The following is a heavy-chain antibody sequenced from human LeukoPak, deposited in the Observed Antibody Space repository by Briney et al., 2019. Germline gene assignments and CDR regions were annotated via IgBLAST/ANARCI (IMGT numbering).Heavy chain of an antibody. V-gene: IGHV3-21*01. CDR3: ARGSDTAMVLFSCFDY. CDR2: ISSSSSYI. D-gene: IGHD5-18*01. CDR1: GFTFSRYG. Sequence: GGSLRLSCAASGFTFSRYGMNWVRQAPGKGLEWVSSISSSSSYIYYADSVKGRFTISRDNARKSLYLQMNTLRAEDTAVYYCARGSDTAMVLFSCFDYWGQGTLVTVSS. J-gene: IGHJ4*02.